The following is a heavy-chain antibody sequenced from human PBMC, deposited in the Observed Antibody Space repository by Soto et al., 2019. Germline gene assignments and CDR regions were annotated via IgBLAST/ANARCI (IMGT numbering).Heavy chain of an antibody. V-gene: IGHV3-48*01. J-gene: IGHJ5*02. D-gene: IGHD2-2*01. CDR1: GFTFSSYS. CDR3: ARDLREDIVVVPAASNWFDP. Sequence: EVQLVESGGGLVQPGGSLRLSCAASGFTFSSYSMNWVRQAPGKGLEWVSYISSSSSTIYYADSVKGRFTISRDNAKNSLYLQMNSLRAEDTAVYYCARDLREDIVVVPAASNWFDPWGQGTLVTVSS. CDR2: ISSSSSTI.